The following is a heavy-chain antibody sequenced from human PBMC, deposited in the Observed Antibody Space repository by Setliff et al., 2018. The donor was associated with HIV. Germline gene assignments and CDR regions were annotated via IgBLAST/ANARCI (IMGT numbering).Heavy chain of an antibody. J-gene: IGHJ4*02. CDR3: ARGSRNYYGSGALDY. Sequence: SETLSLTCAVSGYSISSGYYWGWIRQTPGKGLEWIGSIYHSGTTYYNPSLRSRVTISADTSKKQFSLKLSSVTAADTAVYHCARGSRNYYGSGALDYWGQGTLVTVSS. V-gene: IGHV4-38-2*01. D-gene: IGHD3-10*01. CDR2: IYHSGTT. CDR1: GYSISSGYY.